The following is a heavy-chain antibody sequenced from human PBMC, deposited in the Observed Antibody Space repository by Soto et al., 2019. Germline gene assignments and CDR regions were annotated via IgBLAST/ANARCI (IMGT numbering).Heavy chain of an antibody. Sequence: TISLTCTVCAGCISCGRYYSRWVRQHPVKGLEWIGYIYYSGSTYYNPSIKSRVTISVDTSKNQFSLKLSSVTAADTAVYYCARDISPSNQYYYYYYMDVWGKGTTVTVSS. J-gene: IGHJ6*03. CDR2: IYYSGST. CDR3: ARDISPSNQYYYYYYMDV. CDR1: AGCISCGRYY. V-gene: IGHV4-31*03.